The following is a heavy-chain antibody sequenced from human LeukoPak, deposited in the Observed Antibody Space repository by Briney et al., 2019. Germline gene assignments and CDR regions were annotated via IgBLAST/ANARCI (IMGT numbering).Heavy chain of an antibody. CDR3: AREAVVATRGAFDI. J-gene: IGHJ3*02. D-gene: IGHD2-2*01. V-gene: IGHV3-66*01. CDR1: GFTVSSNY. Sequence: GGSLRLSCAASGFTVSSNYMGWVRQAPGKGLEWVSVIYSGGSTYYADSVKGRFTISRDNSKNTLYLQMNSLRAEDTAVYYCAREAVVATRGAFDIWGQGTMVTVSS. CDR2: IYSGGST.